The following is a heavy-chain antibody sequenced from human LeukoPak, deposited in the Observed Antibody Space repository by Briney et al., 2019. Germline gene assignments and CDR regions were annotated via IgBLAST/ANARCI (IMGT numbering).Heavy chain of an antibody. Sequence: GGSLRLSCAASGFTFRSHWMTWVRQAPGKGLEWVANIKQGGNDKYYVDSIKGRFTISRDNARNSLYLQMNSLRAEDTAVYYCARDKDGSLDYWSQGTLVTVSS. J-gene: IGHJ4*02. V-gene: IGHV3-7*03. CDR1: GFTFRSHW. CDR3: ARDKDGSLDY. CDR2: IKQGGNDK. D-gene: IGHD6-25*01.